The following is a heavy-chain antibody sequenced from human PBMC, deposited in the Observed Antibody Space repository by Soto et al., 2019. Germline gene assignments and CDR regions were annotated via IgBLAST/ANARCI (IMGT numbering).Heavy chain of an antibody. D-gene: IGHD6-13*01. J-gene: IGHJ5*02. Sequence: GESLKISCQGSGYSFTNYWVGWVRQIPGRGLEWMGIIHPGDSDTRYSPFFQGQVTIPADKSISTAYLQWSSLKASDTAMYYCARHNRYSSTWFEGWFDPWGKGTLVPVSS. V-gene: IGHV5-51*01. CDR1: GYSFTNYW. CDR2: IHPGDSDT. CDR3: ARHNRYSSTWFEGWFDP.